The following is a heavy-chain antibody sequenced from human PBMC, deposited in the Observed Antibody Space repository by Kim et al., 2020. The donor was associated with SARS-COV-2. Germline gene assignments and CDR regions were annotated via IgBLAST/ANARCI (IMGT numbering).Heavy chain of an antibody. CDR1: GGSISSGGYS. CDR3: ASLAAAGYRPDAFDI. CDR2: IYHSGST. V-gene: IGHV4-30-2*01. D-gene: IGHD6-13*01. Sequence: SETLSLTCAVSGGSISSGGYSWSWIRQPPGKGLEWIGYIYHSGSTYYNPSLKSRVTISVDRSKNQFSLKLSSVTAADTAVYYCASLAAAGYRPDAFDIWGQGTMVTVSS. J-gene: IGHJ3*02.